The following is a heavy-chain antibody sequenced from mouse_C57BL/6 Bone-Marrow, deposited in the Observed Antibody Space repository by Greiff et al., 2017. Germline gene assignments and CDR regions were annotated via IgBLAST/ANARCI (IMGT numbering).Heavy chain of an antibody. J-gene: IGHJ2*01. Sequence: EVQRVESGGGLVQPGGSLSLSCAASGFTFTDYYMSWVRQPPGKALEWLGFIRNKANGYTTEYSASVKGRFTISRDNSQSILYLQINALRDEDSATYYCARLLRACFDYWGQGTTLTVSS. CDR2: IRNKANGYTT. V-gene: IGHV7-3*01. CDR3: ARLLRACFDY. D-gene: IGHD1-1*01. CDR1: GFTFTDYY.